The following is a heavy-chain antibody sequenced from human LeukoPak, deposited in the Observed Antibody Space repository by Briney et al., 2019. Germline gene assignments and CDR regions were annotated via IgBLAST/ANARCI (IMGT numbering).Heavy chain of an antibody. CDR3: TTVIGVARYNWNYRTRVKVDY. D-gene: IGHD1-7*01. CDR1: GFTFSNAW. Sequence: PGGSLRLSCAASGFTFSNAWMSWVRQAPGKGLEWVGRIKSKTDGGTTDYAAPVKGRFTISRDDSKNTLYLQMNSLKTEDTAVYYCTTVIGVARYNWNYRTRVKVDYWGQGTLVTVSS. CDR2: IKSKTDGGTT. J-gene: IGHJ4*02. V-gene: IGHV3-15*01.